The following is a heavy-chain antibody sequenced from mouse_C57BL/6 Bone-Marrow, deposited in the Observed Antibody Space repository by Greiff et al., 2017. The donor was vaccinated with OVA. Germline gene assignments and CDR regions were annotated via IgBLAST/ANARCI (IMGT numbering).Heavy chain of an antibody. J-gene: IGHJ4*01. CDR1: GFTFSSYA. Sequence: EVKVVESGGGLVKPGGSLKLSCAASGFTFSSYAMSWVRQTPEKRLEWVATISDGGSYTYYPDNVKGRFTISRDNAKNNLYLQMSHLKSEDTAMYYCARDPTTVVARYYAMDYWGQGTSVTVSS. CDR3: ARDPTTVVARYYAMDY. V-gene: IGHV5-4*01. D-gene: IGHD1-1*01. CDR2: ISDGGSYT.